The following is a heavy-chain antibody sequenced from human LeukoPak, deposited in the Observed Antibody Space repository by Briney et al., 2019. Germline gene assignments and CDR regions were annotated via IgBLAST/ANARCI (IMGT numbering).Heavy chain of an antibody. CDR1: GYTFTSYY. Sequence: ASVKVSCNASGYTFTSYYMHWVRQAPGQGLEWMGIINPTDGSTSYAQKFQGRVTMTRDTSTSTVYMELSSLKSEDTAVYYCARGYPLDWNYFDYWGQGTLVTVSS. CDR2: INPTDGST. D-gene: IGHD3/OR15-3a*01. CDR3: ARGYPLDWNYFDY. J-gene: IGHJ4*02. V-gene: IGHV1-46*01.